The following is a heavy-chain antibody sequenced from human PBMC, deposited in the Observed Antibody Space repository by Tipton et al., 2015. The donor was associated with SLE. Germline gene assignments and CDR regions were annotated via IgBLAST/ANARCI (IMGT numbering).Heavy chain of an antibody. CDR3: ARTNGGGATFFDY. D-gene: IGHD3-16*01. J-gene: IGHJ4*02. Sequence: TLSLTCTVSGGSSSSHYWSWFRQPPGKGLEWICYIYYRGNTKYNPSLKSRVTISLDASRTQFSLKLTSVIAADTAVYYCARTNGGGATFFDYWGQGALVTVSS. CDR1: GGSSSSHY. CDR2: IYYRGNT. V-gene: IGHV4-59*11.